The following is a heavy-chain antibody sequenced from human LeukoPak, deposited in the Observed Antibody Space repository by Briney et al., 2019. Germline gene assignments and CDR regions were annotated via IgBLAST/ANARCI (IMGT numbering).Heavy chain of an antibody. D-gene: IGHD3-22*01. CDR2: INPSGGST. Sequence: VASVRVSCKASGYTFTSYYMHWVRQAPGQGLEWMGIINPSGGSTSYAQKFQGRVTITADKSTSTAYMELSSLRSEDTAVYYCARRLSSSGYYGVFDYWGQGTLVTVSS. CDR3: ARRLSSSGYYGVFDY. V-gene: IGHV1-46*01. CDR1: GYTFTSYY. J-gene: IGHJ4*02.